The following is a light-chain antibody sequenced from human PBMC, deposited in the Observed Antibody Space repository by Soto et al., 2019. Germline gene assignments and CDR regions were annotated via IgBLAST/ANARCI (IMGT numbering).Light chain of an antibody. CDR3: QQYYSYTRT. V-gene: IGKV1-8*01. Sequence: AIRMTQSPSSFSASTGDRVTITCRASQGISSYLAWYQQKPGKAPKLLIYAASTLQSGVPSRFRGSGSGTDFTLTISCLQSEDFATYYCQQYYSYTRTFGQGTKLEIK. J-gene: IGKJ2*01. CDR2: AAS. CDR1: QGISSY.